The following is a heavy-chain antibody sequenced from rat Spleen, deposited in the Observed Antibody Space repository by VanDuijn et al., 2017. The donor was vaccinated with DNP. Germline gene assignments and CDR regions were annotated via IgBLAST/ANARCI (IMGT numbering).Heavy chain of an antibody. J-gene: IGHJ4*01. V-gene: IGHV5S10*01. CDR1: GFTFSDYN. CDR2: ITYDGSRT. D-gene: IGHD5-1*01. CDR3: ARVMTTGAMDT. Sequence: EVQLVESGGGLVQSGRSLKVSCAASGFTFSDYNMAWVRQAPKKGLEWVATITYDGSRTYCRDSVKGRFTISRDDARNTLYLQMNSLRSGDTATYYCARVMTTGAMDTWGQGTSVTVSS.